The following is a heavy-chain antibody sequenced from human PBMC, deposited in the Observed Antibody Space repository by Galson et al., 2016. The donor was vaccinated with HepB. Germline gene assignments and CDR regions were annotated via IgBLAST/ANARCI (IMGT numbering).Heavy chain of an antibody. CDR1: GYTLGELS. Sequence: SVKVSCKVSGYTLGELSMHWVRQAPGKGLEWMGGFDPEDGETIYEQRFEGRVTMTEDTSTDTAYMELSSLRSEDTAVYYCAVAGIRAIVRGGPYKWFDPWSQGTLVIVSS. D-gene: IGHD3-10*01. CDR3: AVAGIRAIVRGGPYKWFDP. J-gene: IGHJ5*02. V-gene: IGHV1-24*01. CDR2: FDPEDGET.